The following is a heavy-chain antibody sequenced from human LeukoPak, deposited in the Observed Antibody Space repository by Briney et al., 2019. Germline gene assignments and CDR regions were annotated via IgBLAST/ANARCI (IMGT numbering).Heavy chain of an antibody. CDR2: IRYDGSNK. CDR3: ARGPSGDYVDYYYMDV. Sequence: TGGSLRLSCAASGFTFSSYGMHWVRQAPGKGLEWVAFIRYDGSNKYYADSVKGRFTISRDNAKNSLYLQMNSLRAEDTAVYYCARGPSGDYVDYYYMDVWGKGTTVTISS. CDR1: GFTFSSYG. J-gene: IGHJ6*03. V-gene: IGHV3-30*02. D-gene: IGHD4-17*01.